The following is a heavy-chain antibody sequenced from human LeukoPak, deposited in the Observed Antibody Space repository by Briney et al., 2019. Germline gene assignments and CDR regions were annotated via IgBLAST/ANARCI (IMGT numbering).Heavy chain of an antibody. CDR3: ARGVVPAARGFTAIDY. J-gene: IGHJ4*02. Sequence: ASVKVSCKASGYTFTGYYMRWVRQAPGQGLEWMGWINPNSGGTNYAQKFQGRVTMTRDTSISTAYMELSRLRSDDTAVYYCARGVVPAARGFTAIDYWGQGTLVTASS. CDR2: INPNSGGT. CDR1: GYTFTGYY. V-gene: IGHV1-2*02. D-gene: IGHD2-2*01.